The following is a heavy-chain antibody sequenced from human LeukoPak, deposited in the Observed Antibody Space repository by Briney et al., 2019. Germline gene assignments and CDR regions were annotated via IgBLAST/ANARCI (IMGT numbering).Heavy chain of an antibody. CDR3: ARDGVSTVTYGSFDY. CDR2: IIPIFGTA. CDR1: GGTFSSYA. D-gene: IGHD4-17*01. J-gene: IGHJ4*02. V-gene: IGHV1-69*01. Sequence: GSSVRVSCKASGGTFSSYAISWVRQAPGQGLEWMGGIIPIFGTANYAQKFQGRVTITADESTSTAYMELSSLRSEDTAVYYCARDGVSTVTYGSFDYWGQGTLVTVSS.